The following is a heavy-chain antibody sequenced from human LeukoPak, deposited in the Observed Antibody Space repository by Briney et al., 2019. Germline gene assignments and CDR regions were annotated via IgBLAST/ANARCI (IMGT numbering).Heavy chain of an antibody. CDR1: GGSISSYY. V-gene: IGHV4-59*12. D-gene: IGHD3-22*01. CDR3: ARWPPLFSGYSPDWFDP. J-gene: IGHJ5*02. Sequence: SETLSLTCTVSGGSISSYYWSWIRQPPGKGLEWIGYIYYSGSTNYNPSLKSRVTISVDTSKNQFSLKLSSVTAADTAVYYCARWPPLFSGYSPDWFDPWGQGTLVTVSS. CDR2: IYYSGST.